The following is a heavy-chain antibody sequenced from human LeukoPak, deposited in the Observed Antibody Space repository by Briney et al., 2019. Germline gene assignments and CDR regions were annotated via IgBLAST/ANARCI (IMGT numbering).Heavy chain of an antibody. D-gene: IGHD3-16*01. Sequence: GGSLRLSCSVSGFIFSNYWMTWVRQAPGKGLEWMANIKQDGSEKYYVDSVKGRFTISRDNAKKSLYLQMNSLRAEDTAVYFCARDMIILQSWGQGTLVTVSS. V-gene: IGHV3-7*04. CDR2: IKQDGSEK. CDR3: ARDMIILQS. J-gene: IGHJ5*02. CDR1: GFIFSNYW.